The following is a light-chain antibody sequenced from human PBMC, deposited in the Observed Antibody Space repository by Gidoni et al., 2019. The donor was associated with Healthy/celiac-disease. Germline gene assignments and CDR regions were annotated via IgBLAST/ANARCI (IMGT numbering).Light chain of an antibody. Sequence: DIVMIQSPDSLAVSLGERATINCKSSQSVLYSSNNKNYLAWYQQKPGQPPKLLIYWASTRESGVPDRFSGSGSGTDFTITISNLQAEDVAVYYCQKYYSTPQTFGQGTKVEIK. CDR1: QSVLYSSNNKNY. J-gene: IGKJ1*01. V-gene: IGKV4-1*01. CDR2: WAS. CDR3: QKYYSTPQT.